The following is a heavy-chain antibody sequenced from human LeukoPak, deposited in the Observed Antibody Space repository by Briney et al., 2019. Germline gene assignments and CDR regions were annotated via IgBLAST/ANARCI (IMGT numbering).Heavy chain of an antibody. CDR3: ARGHYYDIEAFDI. CDR1: GDSFSSGGYY. V-gene: IGHV4-31*03. CDR2: IYYSGST. J-gene: IGHJ3*02. Sequence: SETLSLTCTVSGDSFSSGGYYWGWIRQHPGKGLEWIGYIYYSGSTYYNPSLKSRVTISLDTSKNQFSLKLSSVTAADTAVYYCARGHYYDIEAFDIWGQGTMDTVSS. D-gene: IGHD3-22*01.